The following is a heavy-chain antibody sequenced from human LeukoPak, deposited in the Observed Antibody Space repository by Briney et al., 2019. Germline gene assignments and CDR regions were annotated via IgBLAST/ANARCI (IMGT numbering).Heavy chain of an antibody. J-gene: IGHJ4*02. V-gene: IGHV4-38-2*02. Sequence: SETLSLTCTVSGYSISSGYYWGWIRQPPGKGLEWIGSIYHSGSTYYNPSLKSRVTISVDKSKNQFSLKLSSVTAADTAVYYCARGVGTTVTTGSYFDYWGQGTLVTVSS. CDR1: GYSISSGYY. CDR3: ARGVGTTVTTGSYFDY. D-gene: IGHD4-17*01. CDR2: IYHSGST.